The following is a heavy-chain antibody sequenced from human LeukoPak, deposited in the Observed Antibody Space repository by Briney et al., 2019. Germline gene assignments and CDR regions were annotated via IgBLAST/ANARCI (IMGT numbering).Heavy chain of an antibody. V-gene: IGHV1-69*13. CDR3: ARLYRSSTSCL. CDR1: GGTFSSYA. D-gene: IGHD2-2*01. Sequence: AASVKVSCKASGGTFSSYAISWVRQAPGQGLEWMGGIIPIFGTANYAQKFQGRVTITADESTSTAYMELSSLRSEDTAVYYCARLYRSSTSCLWGQGTLVTVSS. J-gene: IGHJ4*02. CDR2: IIPIFGTA.